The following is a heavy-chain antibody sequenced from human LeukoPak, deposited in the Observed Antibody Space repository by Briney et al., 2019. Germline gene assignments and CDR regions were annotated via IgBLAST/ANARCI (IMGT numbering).Heavy chain of an antibody. J-gene: IGHJ6*03. CDR2: VYYSGST. V-gene: IGHV4-39*01. CDR1: GGSISSSSYY. CDR3: ARHSGSSSLRVTYYYYYMDV. D-gene: IGHD6-6*01. Sequence: PSETLSLTCTVSGGSISSSSYYWGWIRQPPGKGLEWSGSVYYSGSTYYNPSLKSRVTISVDTSKNQFSLKLSSVTAADTAVYYCARHSGSSSLRVTYYYYYMDVWGKGTTVTVSS.